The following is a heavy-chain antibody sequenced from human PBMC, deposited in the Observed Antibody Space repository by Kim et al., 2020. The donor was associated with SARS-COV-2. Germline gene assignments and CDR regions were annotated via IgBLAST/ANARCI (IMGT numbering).Heavy chain of an antibody. CDR3: AKDRKYGDYGYYFDY. V-gene: IGHV3-23*01. Sequence: DSVEGPFTITRDNSKNTLYLKVNSLRAEDTAVYYCAKDRKYGDYGYYFDYWGQGALVTVSS. J-gene: IGHJ4*02. D-gene: IGHD4-17*01.